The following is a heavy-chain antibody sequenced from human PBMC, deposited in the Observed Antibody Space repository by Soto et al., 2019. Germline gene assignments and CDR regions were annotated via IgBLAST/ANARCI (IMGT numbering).Heavy chain of an antibody. J-gene: IGHJ4*02. Sequence: QGQLVQSGAEVKKPGASVKVSCKASGYTFSDYGISWVRQAPGQGLEWMGWISGYNGNTNYARKFQGRVAITTDPSTSTADMELRSLNSDDTAVYYWATLYSRGWRRGHSDKWGQGTLITVAS. D-gene: IGHD6-19*01. CDR2: ISGYNGNT. CDR1: GYTFSDYG. CDR3: ATLYSRGWRRGHSDK. V-gene: IGHV1-18*01.